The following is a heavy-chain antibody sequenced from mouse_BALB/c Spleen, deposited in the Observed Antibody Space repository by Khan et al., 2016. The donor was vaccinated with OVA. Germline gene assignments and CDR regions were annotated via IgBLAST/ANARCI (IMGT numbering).Heavy chain of an antibody. CDR1: GFTFSVYS. J-gene: IGHJ3*01. Sequence: EVQRVESGGDLVKPGGSLKLSCVASGFTFSVYSMSWVRQTPDKRLEWVATISSDGTYTYYPDSVKGRFTISRNNAKNTLFLQMISLKSEDTAMYYCASHLTGSFAYWGQGTLVTVSA. V-gene: IGHV5-6*01. CDR2: ISSDGTYT. D-gene: IGHD4-1*01. CDR3: ASHLTGSFAY.